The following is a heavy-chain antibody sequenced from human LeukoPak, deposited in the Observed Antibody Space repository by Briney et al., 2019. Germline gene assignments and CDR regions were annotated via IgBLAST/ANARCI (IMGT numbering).Heavy chain of an antibody. Sequence: QPGGSLRLSCAASGFTVSSNHMSWVRKAPGKGLKWVSIIYSGGTTYYADSVKGRFTISRDNSKNTLYLQMNTLRAEDTAVYYCARDADYGGSPDAFDVWGRGTIVTVSS. V-gene: IGHV3-53*01. J-gene: IGHJ3*01. CDR3: ARDADYGGSPDAFDV. CDR2: IYSGGTT. D-gene: IGHD4-23*01. CDR1: GFTVSSNH.